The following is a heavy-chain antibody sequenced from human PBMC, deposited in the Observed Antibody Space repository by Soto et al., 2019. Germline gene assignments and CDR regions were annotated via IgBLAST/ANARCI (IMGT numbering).Heavy chain of an antibody. CDR3: ARDLGYCISTSCSRGLDY. CDR1: GYTFTSYY. D-gene: IGHD2-2*01. Sequence: GGSVKVSCKASGYTFTSYYMHWVRQAPGQGLEWMGIINPSGGSTSYAQKFQGRVTMTRDTSTSTVYMELSSLRSEDTAVYYCARDLGYCISTSCSRGLDYWGQGTLVTVSS. CDR2: INPSGGST. J-gene: IGHJ4*02. V-gene: IGHV1-46*01.